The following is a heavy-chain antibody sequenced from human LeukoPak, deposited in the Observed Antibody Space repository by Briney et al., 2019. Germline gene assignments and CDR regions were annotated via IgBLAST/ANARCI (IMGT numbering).Heavy chain of an antibody. D-gene: IGHD3-22*01. CDR3: ASGRRSSGYRREASGPADY. CDR2: INHSGST. V-gene: IGHV4-34*01. CDR1: GGSFSGYY. J-gene: IGHJ4*02. Sequence: SETLSLTCAVYGGSFSGYYWSWIRQPPGKGLEWIGEINHSGSTNHNPSLKSRITISVDTSKNQFSLKLSSVTAADTAVYYCASGRRSSGYRREASGPADYWGQGTLVTVSS.